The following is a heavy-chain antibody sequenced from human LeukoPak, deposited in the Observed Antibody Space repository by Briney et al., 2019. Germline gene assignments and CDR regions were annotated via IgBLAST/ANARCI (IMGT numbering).Heavy chain of an antibody. V-gene: IGHV3-23*01. CDR2: ISGSGGST. J-gene: IGHJ3*02. CDR3: AKVTSRPSQYYYDSPNTQI. Sequence: GGSLRLSCAASGFTFSSYAMSWVRQAPGKGLEWVSAISGSGGSTYYADSVKGRFTISRDNSKNTLYLQMNSLRAEDTAVYYCAKVTSRPSQYYYDSPNTQIWGQGTMVTVSS. D-gene: IGHD3-22*01. CDR1: GFTFSSYA.